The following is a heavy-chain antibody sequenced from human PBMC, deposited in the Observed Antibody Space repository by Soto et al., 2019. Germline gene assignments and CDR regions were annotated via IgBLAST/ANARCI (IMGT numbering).Heavy chain of an antibody. Sequence: QVQLQESGPGLVKPSETLSLTCTVSGGSISSYYWSWIRQPPGKGLEWIGYIYYSGSTNYNPSLNTRASESVYRATHLYPLSLSSVTAADKSLYYSARHYVTCLDYWGQGTLVTVSS. J-gene: IGHJ4*02. CDR3: ARHYVTCLDY. D-gene: IGHD3-16*01. V-gene: IGHV4-59*01. CDR1: GGSISSYY. CDR2: IYYSGST.